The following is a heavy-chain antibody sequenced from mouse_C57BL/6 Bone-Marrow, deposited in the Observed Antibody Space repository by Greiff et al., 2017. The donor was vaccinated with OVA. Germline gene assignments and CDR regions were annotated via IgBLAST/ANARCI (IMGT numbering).Heavy chain of an antibody. V-gene: IGHV5-4*01. Sequence: EVNVVESGGGLVKPGGSLKLSCAASGFTFSSYAMSWVRQTPEKRLEWVATISDGGSYTYYPDNVKGRFTISRDNAKNNLYLQMSHLKSEDTAMYYCARDRDRWLLYWYFDVWGTGTTVTVSS. D-gene: IGHD2-3*01. CDR1: GFTFSSYA. CDR3: ARDRDRWLLYWYFDV. CDR2: ISDGGSYT. J-gene: IGHJ1*03.